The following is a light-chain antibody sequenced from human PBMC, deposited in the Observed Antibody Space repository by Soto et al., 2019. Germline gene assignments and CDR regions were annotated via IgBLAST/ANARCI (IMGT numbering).Light chain of an antibody. Sequence: EIVLTQSPATLSLSPGERATLSCRSSQSFSDYLAWYQHKPGQAPRLLIYDASTRATGIPARFRGSGSGTDCTLTISSLAPEDFAVYYCQLRNNWPPSITFGQGTRLESK. J-gene: IGKJ5*01. V-gene: IGKV3-11*01. CDR1: QSFSDY. CDR2: DAS. CDR3: QLRNNWPPSIT.